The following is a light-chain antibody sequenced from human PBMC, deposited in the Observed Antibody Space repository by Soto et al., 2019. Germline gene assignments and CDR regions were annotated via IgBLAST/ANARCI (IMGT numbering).Light chain of an antibody. CDR3: QQSYSTSPT. Sequence: DIQMTQSPSSLSASVGDRVTITCRASQSISSYLNRYQQKPGKAPKLLIYAASSLQSGVPSRFSGSGSGTDFTLTISSLQPEDFATYYCQQSYSTSPTFGQGTKVDIK. V-gene: IGKV1-39*01. J-gene: IGKJ1*01. CDR2: AAS. CDR1: QSISSY.